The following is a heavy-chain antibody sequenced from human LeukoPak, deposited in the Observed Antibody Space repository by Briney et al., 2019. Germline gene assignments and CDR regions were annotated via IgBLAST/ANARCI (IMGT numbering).Heavy chain of an antibody. Sequence: PSETLSLTCAIYGGSFSGYYWSWIRQPPGKGLEWIGEINHSGSTNYNPSLKSRVTISVDTSKNQFSLKLSSVTAADTAVYYCARPARGGYYDSSGYQFDYWGQGTLVTVSS. CDR2: INHSGST. V-gene: IGHV4-34*01. CDR1: GGSFSGYY. CDR3: ARPARGGYYDSSGYQFDY. D-gene: IGHD3-22*01. J-gene: IGHJ4*02.